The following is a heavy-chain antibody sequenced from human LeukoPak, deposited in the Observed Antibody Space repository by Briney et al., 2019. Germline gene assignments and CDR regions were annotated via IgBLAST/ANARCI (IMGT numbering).Heavy chain of an antibody. Sequence: TSETLSLTCTVSGGSFSNYYWSWIRQPAGKGLEWIGRIYTSGSTNYNPSVKSRVTMSVDTSNNQFSLKLTSVAAADTAVYYCARQPPQYYGMDVWGQGTTVTVSS. CDR3: ARQPPQYYGMDV. CDR2: IYTSGST. CDR1: GGSFSNYY. V-gene: IGHV4-4*07. J-gene: IGHJ6*02. D-gene: IGHD1-14*01.